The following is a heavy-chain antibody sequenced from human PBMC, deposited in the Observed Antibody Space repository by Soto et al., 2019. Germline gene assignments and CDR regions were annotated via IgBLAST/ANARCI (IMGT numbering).Heavy chain of an antibody. CDR1: GGSFSAYY. J-gene: IGHJ3*02. V-gene: IGHV4-34*01. Sequence: QVQLQQWGAGLLKPSETLSLTCAVYGGSFSAYYWSWIRQPPGKGLEWIGEINHGGTTNYNPSLKIRVTISVDTSNNQFSLKLSSVTAADTAVYFCARGHRRHLPSDAFEIWGQGTMVTVSS. CDR3: ARGHRRHLPSDAFEI. CDR2: INHGGTT.